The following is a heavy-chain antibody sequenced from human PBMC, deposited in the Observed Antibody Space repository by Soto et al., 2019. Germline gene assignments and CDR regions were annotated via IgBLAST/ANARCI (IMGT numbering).Heavy chain of an antibody. CDR1: GYSFTSYW. Sequence: EVQLVQSGAEVKKPGESLRISCKGSGYSFTSYWISWVRQMPGKGLEWMGRIDPSDSYTNYSPSFQGHVTISADKSISTAYLQWSSLKASDTAMYYCATHPGAAAAGWYFDLWGRGTLVTVSS. D-gene: IGHD6-13*01. CDR3: ATHPGAAAAGWYFDL. V-gene: IGHV5-10-1*03. J-gene: IGHJ2*01. CDR2: IDPSDSYT.